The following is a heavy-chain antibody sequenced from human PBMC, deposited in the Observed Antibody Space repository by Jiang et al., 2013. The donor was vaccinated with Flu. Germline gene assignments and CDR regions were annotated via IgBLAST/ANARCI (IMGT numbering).Heavy chain of an antibody. D-gene: IGHD6-19*01. CDR1: GFTFSSYS. CDR3: ARPLREAVAGLWWYFDL. J-gene: IGHJ2*01. Sequence: VQLVESGGGLVQPGGSLRLSCAASGFTFSSYSMNWVRQAPGKGLEWVSYISSSSSTIYYADSVKGRFTISRDNAKNSLYLQMNSLRAEDTAVYYXARPLREAVAGLWWYFDLWGRGTLVTVSS. CDR2: ISSSSSTI. V-gene: IGHV3-48*01.